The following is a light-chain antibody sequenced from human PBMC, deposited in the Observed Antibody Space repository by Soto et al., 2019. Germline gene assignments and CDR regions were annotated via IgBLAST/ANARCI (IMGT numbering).Light chain of an antibody. V-gene: IGKV3-15*01. CDR2: GAS. Sequence: EVVMTQSPATLSVSPGERATLSCRASQSVSSNLAWYQQTAGQTPRLLIYGASTRATGVPARFSGSGSGTEFTITISRLQSEDCTVYYCQQYNYWPRTFGQGTKVEIK. CDR3: QQYNYWPRT. J-gene: IGKJ1*01. CDR1: QSVSSN.